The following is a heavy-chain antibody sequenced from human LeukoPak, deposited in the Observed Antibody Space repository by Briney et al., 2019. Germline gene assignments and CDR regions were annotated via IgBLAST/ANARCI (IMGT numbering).Heavy chain of an antibody. Sequence: PSQTLSLTCTVSGGSISSGGYYWGWIRQPPGKGLEWIGSIYHSGSTYYNPSLKSRVTISVDTSKNQFSLKLSSVTAADTAVYYCARGPAAGGDFDYWGQGTLVTVSS. CDR1: GGSISSGGYY. V-gene: IGHV4-39*07. CDR2: IYHSGST. J-gene: IGHJ4*02. D-gene: IGHD6-13*01. CDR3: ARGPAAGGDFDY.